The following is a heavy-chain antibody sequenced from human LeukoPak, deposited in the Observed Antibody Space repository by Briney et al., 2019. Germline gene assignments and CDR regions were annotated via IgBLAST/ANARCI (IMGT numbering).Heavy chain of an antibody. CDR3: ARDYILPLETDNGDSFAI. D-gene: IGHD2-8*01. V-gene: IGHV1-18*01. CDR2: VSPSHSTR. Sequence: GASVKVSCKASGYTFRQYSISWVRQAPGKGLEWMGWVSPSHSTRVYAQEFQGRVTMTADTNTNTVSMEVRSLRSDDTAVYFCARDYILPLETDNGDSFAIWGQGTVVTVSS. CDR1: GYTFRQYS. J-gene: IGHJ3*02.